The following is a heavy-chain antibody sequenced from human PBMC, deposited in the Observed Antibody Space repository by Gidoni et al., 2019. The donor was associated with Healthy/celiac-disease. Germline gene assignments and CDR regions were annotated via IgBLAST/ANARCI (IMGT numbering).Heavy chain of an antibody. J-gene: IGHJ4*02. CDR3: ARDRSVKPFGVVVPAAMYY. CDR2: ISAYNGNT. Sequence: QVQLVQSGAEVTKPGASVKVSCKASGYTFTSYGIIWVRQAPGQGLEWMGWISAYNGNTNYAKKLQGRVTMTTDTSTSTAYMELRSLRSDDTAVDYGARDRSVKPFGVVVPAAMYYWGQGTLVTVSS. CDR1: GYTFTSYG. D-gene: IGHD2-2*01. V-gene: IGHV1-18*01.